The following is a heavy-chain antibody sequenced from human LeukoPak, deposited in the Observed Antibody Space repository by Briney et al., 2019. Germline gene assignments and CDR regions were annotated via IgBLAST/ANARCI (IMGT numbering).Heavy chain of an antibody. Sequence: PGGSLRLSCAASGFTFSSYAMSWVRQAPGKGLEWVSAISGSGGSTYYADSVKGRFTISRDNSKNTLYLQMNSLRAEDTAVYYCAKDYYDSSGYYCWYYWGQGTLSPSPQ. CDR1: GFTFSSYA. V-gene: IGHV3-23*01. D-gene: IGHD3-22*01. CDR2: ISGSGGST. J-gene: IGHJ4*02. CDR3: AKDYYDSSGYYCWYY.